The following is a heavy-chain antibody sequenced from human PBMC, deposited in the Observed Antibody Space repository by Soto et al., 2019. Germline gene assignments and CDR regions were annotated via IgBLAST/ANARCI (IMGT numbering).Heavy chain of an antibody. Sequence: EVQLVESGGGLVQPGGSLRLSCAASGFTLSSYDIHWVRQATGEGLAWVSGIVSVGDTHYADSVKGRFIISREDGKNSLYLQMNNLRVGDTAVYYCTRKTPPTGMEVWGQGATVTVSS. CDR2: IVSVGDT. J-gene: IGHJ6*02. CDR1: GFTLSSYD. CDR3: TRKTPPTGMEV. V-gene: IGHV3-13*01. D-gene: IGHD3-9*01.